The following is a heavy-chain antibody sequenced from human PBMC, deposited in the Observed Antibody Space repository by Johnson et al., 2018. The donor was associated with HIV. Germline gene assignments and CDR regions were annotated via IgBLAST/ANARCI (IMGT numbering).Heavy chain of an antibody. CDR1: GFTFSSYD. J-gene: IGHJ3*02. Sequence: QMLLVESGGGVVQPGKSLKVSCAASGFTFSSYDMHWVRQPPGKGLEWVVSISYDGDKTYYADSVRGRFIISRDNSKNSLFLQLNNLRIEDTALYYCALPYTGGVHAFDSWGQGTMVTVSS. CDR3: ALPYTGGVHAFDS. D-gene: IGHD3-16*01. V-gene: IGHV3-30*03. CDR2: ISYDGDKT.